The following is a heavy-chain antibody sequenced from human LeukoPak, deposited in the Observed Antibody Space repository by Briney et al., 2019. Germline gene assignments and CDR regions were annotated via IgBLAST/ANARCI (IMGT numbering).Heavy chain of an antibody. CDR3: ARGGLVGADWSGFDY. Sequence: GGSLRLSCAASGFTFSSYWMHWVRQAPGKGLVWVSRINSDGSSTSYADSVKGRFTISRDNAKDTLYLQMNSLRAEDTAVYYCARGGLVGADWSGFDYWGQGTLVTVSS. J-gene: IGHJ4*02. CDR1: GFTFSSYW. D-gene: IGHD1-26*01. CDR2: INSDGSST. V-gene: IGHV3-74*01.